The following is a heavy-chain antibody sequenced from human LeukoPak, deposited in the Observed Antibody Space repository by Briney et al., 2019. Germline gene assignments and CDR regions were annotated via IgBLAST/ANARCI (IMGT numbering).Heavy chain of an antibody. D-gene: IGHD3-22*01. CDR1: GFTFSSYA. CDR3: ARVRHDSSGPYFDY. Sequence: GGSLRLSCAASGFTFSSYAMSWVRQAPGKGLEWVSAISGSGGSTYYADPVKGRFTISRDNSKNTLYLQMNSLRAEDTAVYYCARVRHDSSGPYFDYWGQGTLVTVSS. J-gene: IGHJ4*02. CDR2: ISGSGGST. V-gene: IGHV3-23*01.